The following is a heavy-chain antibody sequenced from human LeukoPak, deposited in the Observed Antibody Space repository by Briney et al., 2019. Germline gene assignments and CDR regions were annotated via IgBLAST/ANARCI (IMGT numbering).Heavy chain of an antibody. J-gene: IGHJ5*02. V-gene: IGHV1-46*01. CDR1: GYTFTSDY. D-gene: IGHD2-2*01. CDR2: INPGGST. Sequence: ASVKVSSKASGYTFTSDYIHWVRQAPGQGLEWMGIINPGGSTNYAQKFQGRVTMTRDTSTSTVYMELSSLRSEDTAVYYCARRDCSSAICGWFDPWGQGTLVTVSS. CDR3: ARRDCSSAICGWFDP.